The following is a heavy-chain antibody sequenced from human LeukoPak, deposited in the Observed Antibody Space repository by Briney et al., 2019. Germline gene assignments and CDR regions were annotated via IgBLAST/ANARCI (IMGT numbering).Heavy chain of an antibody. V-gene: IGHV4-61*02. J-gene: IGHJ4*02. Sequence: NPSQTLSLTCTVSGGSISSGSYYWSWIRQPAGKGLEWIGRIYTSGSTNYNPSLKSRVTISVDTSKNQFSLKLSSVTAADTAVYYCARDRFVDYYDSSGYQPLDYWGQGTLVTVSS. CDR2: IYTSGST. CDR1: GGSISSGSYY. CDR3: ARDRFVDYYDSSGYQPLDY. D-gene: IGHD3-22*01.